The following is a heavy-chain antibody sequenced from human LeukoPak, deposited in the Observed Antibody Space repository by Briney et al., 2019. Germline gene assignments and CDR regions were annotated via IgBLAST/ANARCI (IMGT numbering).Heavy chain of an antibody. CDR1: GFTFSSYW. V-gene: IGHV3-74*01. J-gene: IGHJ1*01. D-gene: IGHD3-22*01. CDR3: ARAPSEIGGYYPEYFRH. Sequence: GGSLRLSCAASGFTFSSYWMHWVRQAPGKGLVWVSRIKSDGSTRYADSVKGRFTIPRDNAKNTVSLQMNSLRAEDMGVYYCARAPSEIGGYYPEYFRHWGQGTLVTVSP. CDR2: IKSDGST.